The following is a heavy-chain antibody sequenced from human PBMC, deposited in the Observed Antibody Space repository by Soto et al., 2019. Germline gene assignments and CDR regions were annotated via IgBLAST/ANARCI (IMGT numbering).Heavy chain of an antibody. CDR1: GFSLTTRGVG. Sequence: QITLKESGPTLVKPTQTLTLTCTFSGFSLTTRGVGVGWIRQPPGKALECLALIYWDDDKRNSPSLQSRLSITKAPSKNPVVLTMTNVDPVDTATYYCAHIPNYYQYDWFDPWGQGTLVSVSS. V-gene: IGHV2-5*02. CDR3: AHIPNYYQYDWFDP. J-gene: IGHJ5*02. CDR2: IYWDDDK. D-gene: IGHD3-16*01.